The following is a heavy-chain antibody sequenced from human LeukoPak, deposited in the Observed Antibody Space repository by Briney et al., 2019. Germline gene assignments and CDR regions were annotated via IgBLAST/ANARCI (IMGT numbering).Heavy chain of an antibody. Sequence: PGRSLRLSCAASGFTLSSYGMHWVRQAPGKGREWVAVISYDGSNKYYADSVKGRFTISRDNSKNTLYLQMNSLRAEDTAVYYCAKSREDIVVVVAATFDYWGQGTLVTVSS. V-gene: IGHV3-30*18. D-gene: IGHD2-15*01. CDR3: AKSREDIVVVVAATFDY. CDR1: GFTLSSYG. J-gene: IGHJ4*02. CDR2: ISYDGSNK.